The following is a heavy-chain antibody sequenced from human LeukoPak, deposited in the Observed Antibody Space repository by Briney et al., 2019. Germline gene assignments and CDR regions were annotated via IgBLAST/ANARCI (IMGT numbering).Heavy chain of an antibody. CDR2: IYHSGST. D-gene: IGHD2-2*01. CDR3: ARGGYCSSTSCGIDDAFDI. CDR1: GYSLSSGYY. J-gene: IGHJ3*02. V-gene: IGHV4-38-2*01. Sequence: SETLSLTCAVSGYSLSSGYYWGWIRQPPGKGLEWIGSIYHSGSTYYNPSLKSRVTISVDTSKNQFSLKLSSVTAADTAVYYCARGGYCSSTSCGIDDAFDIWGQGTMVTVSS.